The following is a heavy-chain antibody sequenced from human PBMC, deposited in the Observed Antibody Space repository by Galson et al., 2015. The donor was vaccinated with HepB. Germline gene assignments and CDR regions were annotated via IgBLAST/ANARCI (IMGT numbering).Heavy chain of an antibody. J-gene: IGHJ5*02. V-gene: IGHV3-15*07. CDR3: STDWYDSRSYYRALTT. CDR1: GFPFTNAW. Sequence: SLRLSCAASGFPFTNAWMNWVRQAPGKGLEWVGRIKSKADAGATDYAAAVQGRFTFSRDDSKNTLYLQMNSLKTEDTAIYYCSTDWYDSRSYYRALTTWGQGTLVTVSS. CDR2: IKSKADAGAT. D-gene: IGHD3-22*01.